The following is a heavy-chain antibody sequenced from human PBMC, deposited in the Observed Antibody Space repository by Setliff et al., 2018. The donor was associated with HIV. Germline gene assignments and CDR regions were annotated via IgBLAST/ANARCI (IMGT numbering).Heavy chain of an antibody. CDR2: IYTSGST. Sequence: SETLSLTCTVSGGSISSYYWSWIRLPPGKGLEWIGYIYTSGSTNYNPSLRSRVTISVDTSKNQFSLNLTSVTAADTAVYYCARQAPSGELYYFDYWGQGTLVTVSS. CDR3: ARQAPSGELYYFDY. V-gene: IGHV4-4*09. D-gene: IGHD3-10*01. CDR1: GGSISSYY. J-gene: IGHJ4*02.